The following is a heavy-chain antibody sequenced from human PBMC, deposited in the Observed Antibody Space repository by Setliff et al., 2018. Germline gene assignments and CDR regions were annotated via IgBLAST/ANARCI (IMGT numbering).Heavy chain of an antibody. D-gene: IGHD1-26*01. Sequence: SETLSLTCTVSGGSISSSSYYWGWIRQPPGKGLEWIGSIYYSGSTYYNPSLKSRVTISVDTSKNQFSLKLSSVTAADTAVYYCARRGDSGSYFLANHDAFDIWGQGTMVTVSS. CDR1: GGSISSSSYY. CDR3: ARRGDSGSYFLANHDAFDI. J-gene: IGHJ3*02. V-gene: IGHV4-39*07. CDR2: IYYSGST.